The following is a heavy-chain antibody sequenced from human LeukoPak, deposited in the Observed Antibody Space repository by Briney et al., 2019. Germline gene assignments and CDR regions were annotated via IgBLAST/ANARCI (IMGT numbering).Heavy chain of an antibody. Sequence: PGGSLRLSCAASGSTFSSHTMNWVRQAPGKGLEWISYISNTGSVVYYADSVKGRFTISRDNAKNSLYLQMNSLRAEDTAVYYCARDFRAADYWGQGTLVTVSS. CDR2: ISNTGSVV. CDR3: ARDFRAADY. J-gene: IGHJ4*02. CDR1: GSTFSSHT. V-gene: IGHV3-48*04. D-gene: IGHD6-25*01.